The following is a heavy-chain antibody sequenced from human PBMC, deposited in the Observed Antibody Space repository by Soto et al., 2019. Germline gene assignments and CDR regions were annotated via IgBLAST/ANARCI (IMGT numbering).Heavy chain of an antibody. V-gene: IGHV3-33*01. Sequence: QVQMVESGGGVVQSGRSLRLSCATSGFNFXSYGIHWVRQAPGKGLEWVGIIWYDGSNKYYADSVKGRFTISRDDSKNTVYLQMDSLRVEDTAXXXXXXXXXXXXXFFDYWGQGSLVTVSS. CDR1: GFNFXSYG. CDR3: XXXXXXXXXFFDY. J-gene: IGHJ4*02. CDR2: IWYDGSNK.